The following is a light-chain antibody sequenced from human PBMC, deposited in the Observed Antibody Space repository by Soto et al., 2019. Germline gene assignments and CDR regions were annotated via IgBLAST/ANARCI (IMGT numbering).Light chain of an antibody. CDR1: QSVRSN. CDR2: AAS. V-gene: IGKV3-15*01. Sequence: EIVMTQSPATLSVSPGERATPSCRASQSVRSNLAWYQQKPGQAPRLVIYAASTRATGIPDRFSGSVSGTEFTLTISSLQSEDFAVYYCQQYNEWPPFTFGQGTRLEIK. CDR3: QQYNEWPPFT. J-gene: IGKJ5*01.